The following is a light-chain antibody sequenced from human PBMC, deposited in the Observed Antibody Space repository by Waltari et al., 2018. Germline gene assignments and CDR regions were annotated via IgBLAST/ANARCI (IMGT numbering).Light chain of an antibody. CDR3: QQYNNWGT. CDR1: QSVSSN. CDR2: GAS. J-gene: IGKJ2*01. Sequence: ETVMTQSPATLSVSPGERATLSCRASQSVSSNLAWYQQKPGQAPRLLIYGASSRATGIPARFSGSVSGTEFTLTISSLQSEDFAVYYCQQYNNWGTFGQGTKLEI. V-gene: IGKV3-15*01.